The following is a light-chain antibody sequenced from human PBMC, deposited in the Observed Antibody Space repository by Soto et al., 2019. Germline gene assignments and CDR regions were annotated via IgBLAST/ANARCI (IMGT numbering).Light chain of an antibody. J-gene: IGLJ2*01. Sequence: QSALTQPPSASGSPGQSVTISCTGTSSDVGGYNYVSWYQQHPGKAPKLMIYDVSKRPSGVPDRFSGSKSGNTASLTVSGLQAEDEADYYCSSYAGSNNWVVFGGGTKVTVL. CDR1: SSDVGGYNY. CDR2: DVS. CDR3: SSYAGSNNWVV. V-gene: IGLV2-8*01.